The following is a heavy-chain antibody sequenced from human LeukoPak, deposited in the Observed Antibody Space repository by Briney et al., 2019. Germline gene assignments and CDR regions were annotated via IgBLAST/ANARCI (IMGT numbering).Heavy chain of an antibody. Sequence: ASVKVSCKASGYTFTSYDINWVRQATGQGLEWMGWMNPNSGNTGYAQKFQGRVTITRNTSVSTAYMELSSLRSEDTAVYYCARASGDYVWYFDLWGRGTLVTVSS. CDR2: MNPNSGNT. V-gene: IGHV1-8*03. CDR3: ARASGDYVWYFDL. J-gene: IGHJ2*01. CDR1: GYTFTSYD. D-gene: IGHD2-21*02.